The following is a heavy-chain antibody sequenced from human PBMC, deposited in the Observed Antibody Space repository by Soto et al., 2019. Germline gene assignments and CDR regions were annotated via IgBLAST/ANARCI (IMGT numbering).Heavy chain of an antibody. V-gene: IGHV3-48*01. Sequence: EVQLVESGGGLVEPGESLRLSCAVSGFPFSSYSMSWVRQAPGTGLEWVSYISRSGDVIKYAYSVKGRFTISRDNGKNSLFLQITSLRAEDTDVYYCARDWAVAGKRNFSGMDVWGQGTTVTFSS. J-gene: IGHJ6*02. CDR3: ARDWAVAGKRNFSGMDV. D-gene: IGHD6-19*01. CDR1: GFPFSSYS. CDR2: ISRSGDVI.